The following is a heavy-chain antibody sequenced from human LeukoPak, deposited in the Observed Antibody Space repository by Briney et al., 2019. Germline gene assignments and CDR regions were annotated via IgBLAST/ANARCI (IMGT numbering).Heavy chain of an antibody. CDR2: ISYDGSNK. CDR3: ASEANGSGSYAPRY. CDR1: GFTFSSYA. J-gene: IGHJ4*02. Sequence: GGSLRLSCAASGFTFSSYAMHWVRQAPGKGLEWVAVISYDGSNKYYADSVKGRFTISRDNSKNTLYLQMNSLRAEDTAVYYCASEANGSGSYAPRYWGQGTLVTVS. D-gene: IGHD3-10*01. V-gene: IGHV3-30-3*01.